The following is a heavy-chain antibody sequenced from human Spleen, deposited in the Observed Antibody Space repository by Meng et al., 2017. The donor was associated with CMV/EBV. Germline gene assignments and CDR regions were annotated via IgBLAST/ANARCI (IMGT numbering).Heavy chain of an antibody. J-gene: IGHJ6*02. CDR2: ISGSGSST. D-gene: IGHD6-25*01. V-gene: IGHV3-23*01. CDR1: GFTFSDYA. CDR3: ARGAATLAPYYYYGMDV. Sequence: GESLKISCAASGFTFSDYAMTWVRQAPGKGLEWVSAISGSGSSTYYADSVKGRFTISRDNSKNTLYLQMNSLRAEDTVVYYCARGAATLAPYYYYGMDVWGQGTTVTVSS.